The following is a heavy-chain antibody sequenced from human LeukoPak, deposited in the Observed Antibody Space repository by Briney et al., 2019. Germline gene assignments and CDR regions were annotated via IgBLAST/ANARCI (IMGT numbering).Heavy chain of an antibody. J-gene: IGHJ4*02. Sequence: GGSLRLSCAASGFTFSDYYMSWIRQAPGKGLEWVSAISGSGGSTYYADSVKGRFTISRDNSKNTLYLQMNSLRAEDTAVYYCATPYYDFWSGYPTLFDYWGQGTLVTVSS. D-gene: IGHD3-3*01. CDR1: GFTFSDYY. CDR2: ISGSGGST. CDR3: ATPYYDFWSGYPTLFDY. V-gene: IGHV3-23*01.